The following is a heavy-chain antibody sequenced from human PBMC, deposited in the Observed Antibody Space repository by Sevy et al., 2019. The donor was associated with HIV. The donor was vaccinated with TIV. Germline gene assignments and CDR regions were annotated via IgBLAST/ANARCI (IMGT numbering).Heavy chain of an antibody. V-gene: IGHV3-30*03. CDR2: ISYDGSKK. Sequence: GGSLRLSCAASGVTFSSYGIHWVRQAPGKGLEWVAVISYDGSKKNHAESMKGRFTIARDNSKNTLYLEMRSLRPEDTAVYYCAHSSGRYGYYYGMDVWGQGTTVTVSS. CDR3: AHSSGRYGYYYGMDV. CDR1: GVTFSSYG. D-gene: IGHD6-19*01. J-gene: IGHJ6*02.